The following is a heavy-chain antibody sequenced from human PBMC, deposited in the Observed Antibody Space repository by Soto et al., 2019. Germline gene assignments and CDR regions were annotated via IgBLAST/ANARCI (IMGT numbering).Heavy chain of an antibody. Sequence: SETLSLTCTVSGGSMSSYYWSWIRQPPGKGLEWIGYIYYSGSTNYNPSLESRVTISVDTSKNQFSLKLSSVTAADTAVYYCARSYYDFWSGSNWFDPWGQGTLVTVSS. CDR3: ARSYYDFWSGSNWFDP. CDR2: IYYSGST. J-gene: IGHJ5*02. D-gene: IGHD3-3*01. CDR1: GGSMSSYY. V-gene: IGHV4-59*01.